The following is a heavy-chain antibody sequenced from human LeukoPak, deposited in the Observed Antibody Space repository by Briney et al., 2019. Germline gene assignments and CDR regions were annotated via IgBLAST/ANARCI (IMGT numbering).Heavy chain of an antibody. CDR3: ARRGRSRDGYNGFDP. D-gene: IGHD5-24*01. Sequence: PSETLSLTCTFSGGPTSLYYWSWIRQPPGKGLEWIGSIYYSGSTYYNPSLKSRVTISVDTSKNQFSLKLSSVTAADTAVYYCARRGRSRDGYNGFDPWGQGTLVTVSS. CDR1: GGPTSLYY. J-gene: IGHJ5*02. V-gene: IGHV4-39*01. CDR2: IYYSGST.